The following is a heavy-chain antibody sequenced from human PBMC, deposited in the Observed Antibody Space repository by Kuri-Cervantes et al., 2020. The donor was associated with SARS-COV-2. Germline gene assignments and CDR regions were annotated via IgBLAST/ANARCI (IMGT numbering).Heavy chain of an antibody. J-gene: IGHJ5*02. Sequence: SETLSLTCAVYGGSFSGYYWSWIRQPPGKGLEWIGEINHSGSTNYNPSLKSRVTISVDTSKNQFSLKLSSVTAADTAVYYCARPYDSSGYYDGAFWFDPWGQGTLVTVSS. CDR1: GGSFSGYY. D-gene: IGHD3-22*01. CDR3: ARPYDSSGYYDGAFWFDP. CDR2: INHSGST. V-gene: IGHV4-34*01.